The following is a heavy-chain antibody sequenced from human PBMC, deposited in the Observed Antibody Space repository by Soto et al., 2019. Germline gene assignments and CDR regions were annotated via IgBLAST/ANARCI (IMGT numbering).Heavy chain of an antibody. V-gene: IGHV1-69*01. CDR1: GGTFGSYA. J-gene: IGHJ6*02. D-gene: IGHD2-2*01. CDR2: IIPIPGTA. Sequence: QVQLVQSGAEVKKPGSSVKVSCKASGGTFGSYAISWVRQAPGQGLEWMGGIIPIPGTANYAQKFQGRVTIAADEFKGTAYMELSSLRSEDTAVYYCARSQGSSTSLEIYYYYYYGMDVWGQGTTVTVSS. CDR3: ARSQGSSTSLEIYYYYYYGMDV.